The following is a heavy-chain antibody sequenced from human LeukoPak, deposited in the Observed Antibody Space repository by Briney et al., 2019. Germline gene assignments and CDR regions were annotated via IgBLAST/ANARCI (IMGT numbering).Heavy chain of an antibody. Sequence: ASVKVSCKASGYTFTGYYMHWVRQAPGQGLEWMGWINPNSGGTNYAQKFQGRVTMARDTSISTAYMELSSLRSEDTAVYYCARNYYDSSGYFSAYYYYYYMDVWGKGTTVTISS. D-gene: IGHD3-22*01. J-gene: IGHJ6*03. V-gene: IGHV1-2*02. CDR1: GYTFTGYY. CDR3: ARNYYDSSGYFSAYYYYYYMDV. CDR2: INPNSGGT.